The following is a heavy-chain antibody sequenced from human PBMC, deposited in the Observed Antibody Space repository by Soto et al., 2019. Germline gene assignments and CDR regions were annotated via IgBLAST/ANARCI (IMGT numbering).Heavy chain of an antibody. CDR3: ARVAAAGNWFDP. CDR2: ISSSSSYI. CDR1: GFTFSSYS. V-gene: IGHV3-21*01. Sequence: GGSLRLSCAASGFTFSSYSMNWVRQAPGKGLEWVSSISSSSSYIYYADSVKGRSTISRDNAKNSLYLQMNSLRAEDTAVYYCARVAAAGNWFDPWGQGTLVTVSS. J-gene: IGHJ5*02. D-gene: IGHD6-13*01.